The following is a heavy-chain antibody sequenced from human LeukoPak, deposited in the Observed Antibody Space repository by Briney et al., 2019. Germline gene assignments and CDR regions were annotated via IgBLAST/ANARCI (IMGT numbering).Heavy chain of an antibody. J-gene: IGHJ4*02. V-gene: IGHV4-38-2*02. Sequence: SSETLSLICTVSGYSISSGYFWGWMRQPPGKGLAWIGSIYHSVTTHYNPSLKSRVTISLDTSKNQFSLKLSSVTAADTAVYYCARAYCVGDCSVLHIYFDNWGQGTLVTVSS. CDR1: GYSISSGYF. CDR2: IYHSVTT. CDR3: ARAYCVGDCSVLHIYFDN. D-gene: IGHD2-21*02.